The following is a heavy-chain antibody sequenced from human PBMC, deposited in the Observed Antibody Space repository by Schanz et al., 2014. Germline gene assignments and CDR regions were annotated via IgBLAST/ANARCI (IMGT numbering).Heavy chain of an antibody. CDR3: AKVDRTRYYAMDV. D-gene: IGHD3-9*01. J-gene: IGHJ6*02. CDR1: GYSLNELS. V-gene: IGHV1-24*01. Sequence: QVQLVQSGAEVKKPGASVKVSCKVSGYSLNELSMHWVRQAPGRGLEWMGGFHHEDGDTVYAQKFQGRVIMTEDTSTDTAYVELSRLTSEDTGVYDCAKVDRTRYYAMDVWGQGTTVTVSS. CDR2: FHHEDGDT.